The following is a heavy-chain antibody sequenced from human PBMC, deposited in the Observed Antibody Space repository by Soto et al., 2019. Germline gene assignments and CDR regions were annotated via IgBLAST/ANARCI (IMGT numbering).Heavy chain of an antibody. J-gene: IGHJ3*02. CDR2: IYYSGST. V-gene: IGHV4-59*01. CDR1: GGSISSYY. Sequence: QVQLQESGPGLVKPSETLSLTCSVSGGSISSYYWSWIRQPPGKGLEWIGYIYYSGSTNYNPSLMSRTTISVDTSKNQFSRSLSSVTAADTAVYYCAIGPVGVAVAGNDAFDIWGQGTMVTVSS. D-gene: IGHD6-19*01. CDR3: AIGPVGVAVAGNDAFDI.